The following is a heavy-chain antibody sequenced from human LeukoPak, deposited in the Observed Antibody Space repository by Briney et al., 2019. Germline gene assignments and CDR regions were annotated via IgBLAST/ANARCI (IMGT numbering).Heavy chain of an antibody. J-gene: IGHJ4*02. D-gene: IGHD6-19*01. CDR2: ISYRGSI. CDR1: GGSINSDSYY. V-gene: IGHV4-39*01. Sequence: SETLSLTCTVSGGSINSDSYYWGWIRQPPGKGLEWIATISYRGSIYYNPSLNSRITISVDTSKNQISLRLRSVTAADTAVFYCARQLGSGLDYWGQGTPVTVSS. CDR3: ARQLGSGLDY.